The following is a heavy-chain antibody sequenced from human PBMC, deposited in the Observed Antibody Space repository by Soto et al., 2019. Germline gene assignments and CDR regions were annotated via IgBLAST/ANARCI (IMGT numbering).Heavy chain of an antibody. D-gene: IGHD6-6*01. CDR3: ARHGGSSSSHHDAFDI. V-gene: IGHV4-59*08. J-gene: IGHJ3*02. CDR2: IYYSGST. CDR1: GGSISSYY. Sequence: SETLSLTCTVSGGSISSYYWSWIRQPPGKGLEWIGYIYYSGSTNYNPSLKSRVTISVDTSKNQFSLKLSSVTAADTAVYYCARHGGSSSSHHDAFDIWGQGTMVTVSS.